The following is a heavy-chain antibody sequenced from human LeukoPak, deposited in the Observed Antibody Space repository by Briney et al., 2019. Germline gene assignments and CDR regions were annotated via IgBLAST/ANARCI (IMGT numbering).Heavy chain of an antibody. D-gene: IGHD1-26*01. CDR1: GGSISSSSYY. CDR3: ASFGPHEWELRDY. CDR2: IYYSGST. Sequence: PSETLSLTCTVSGGSISSSSYYWGWIRQPPGKGLEWIGSIYYSGSTYYNPSLKSRVTISVDTSKNQFSLKLSSVTAADTAVYYCASFGPHEWELRDYWGQGTLVTVSS. J-gene: IGHJ4*02. V-gene: IGHV4-39*07.